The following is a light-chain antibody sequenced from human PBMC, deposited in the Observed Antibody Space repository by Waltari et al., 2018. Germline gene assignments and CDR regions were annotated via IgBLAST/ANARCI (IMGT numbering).Light chain of an antibody. CDR2: HSS. V-gene: IGKV3-11*01. Sequence: ETVLTQSPATLSLSPGERATLPCRASQNIGNDLAWYEQRPGQAFSLLISHSSTRATGIPARFSGSGSGTDFTLTSSSLEPKDVATYFCQQRNIWPPFPFDPGTILDI. CDR3: QQRNIWPPFP. CDR1: QNIGND. J-gene: IGKJ3*01.